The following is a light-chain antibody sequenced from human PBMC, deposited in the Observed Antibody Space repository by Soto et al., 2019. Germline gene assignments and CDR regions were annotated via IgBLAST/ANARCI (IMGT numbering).Light chain of an antibody. J-gene: IGLJ1*01. CDR1: SSDVGDYKF. V-gene: IGLV2-11*01. CDR3: CSYAGSYTYV. CDR2: DVT. Sequence: QSALTQPRSVSGSPGQSVTISCTGTSSDVGDYKFVSWYQQHPGKAPKLVIYDVTKRPSGVPDRFSGSKSGNTASLTISGLQADDEADYYCCSYAGSYTYVFGTGTKVTVL.